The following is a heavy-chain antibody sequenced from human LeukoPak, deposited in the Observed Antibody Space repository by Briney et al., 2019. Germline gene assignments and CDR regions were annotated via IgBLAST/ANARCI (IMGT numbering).Heavy chain of an antibody. V-gene: IGHV4-59*12. CDR3: AREDGCNYWSFDY. D-gene: IGHD5-24*01. CDR1: GGSISSYY. CDR2: IYYSGST. Sequence: SETLSLTCTVSGGSISSYYWSWIRQPPGKGLEWIGYIYYSGSTNYNPSLKSRVTMSVDTSKNQFSLKLSSVTAADTAVYYCAREDGCNYWSFDYWGQGTLVTVSS. J-gene: IGHJ4*02.